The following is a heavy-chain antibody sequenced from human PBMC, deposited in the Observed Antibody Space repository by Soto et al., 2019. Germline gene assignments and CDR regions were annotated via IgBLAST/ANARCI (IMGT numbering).Heavy chain of an antibody. D-gene: IGHD6-13*01. CDR3: NASPSVADAGYFKF. CDR1: GDLFNNYA. V-gene: IGHV1-69*01. J-gene: IGHJ4*01. Sequence: QVQLVQSGAEVKEPGSSVKVSCKATGDLFNNYAFNWVRQAPGQGLEWMGRITPLFSTTNYAQKFQGRVTLGAAELTTIVYLEVSNFVSEYTALYYCNASPSVADAGYFKFWGHGTLVTLSP. CDR2: ITPLFSTT.